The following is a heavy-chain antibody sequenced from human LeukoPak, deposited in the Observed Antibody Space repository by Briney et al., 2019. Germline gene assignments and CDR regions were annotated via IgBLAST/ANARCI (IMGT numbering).Heavy chain of an antibody. V-gene: IGHV1-18*01. CDR2: ISAYNGNT. Sequence: ASVKVSCKASGYTFTSYGISWVRQAPGQGPEWMGWISAYNGNTNYAQKLQGRVTMTTDTSTSTAYMELRSLRSDDTAVYYCARDRYSSGWDYYYYYYGMDVWGQGTTVTVSS. CDR1: GYTFTSYG. J-gene: IGHJ6*02. CDR3: ARDRYSSGWDYYYYYYGMDV. D-gene: IGHD6-19*01.